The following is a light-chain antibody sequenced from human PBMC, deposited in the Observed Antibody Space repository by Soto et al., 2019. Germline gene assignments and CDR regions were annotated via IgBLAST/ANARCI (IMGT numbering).Light chain of an antibody. CDR2: GAS. Sequence: EIVLTQSPGTLSLSPGERATLSCRASQSFSSSYLAWYQQKPGQAPRLLIYGASSRATGIPDRFSGSGSGTDFTLTISRLEPEDCEVYYCQQFEGSLWTFGKGTKVDIX. CDR1: QSFSSSY. CDR3: QQFEGSLWT. V-gene: IGKV3-20*01. J-gene: IGKJ1*01.